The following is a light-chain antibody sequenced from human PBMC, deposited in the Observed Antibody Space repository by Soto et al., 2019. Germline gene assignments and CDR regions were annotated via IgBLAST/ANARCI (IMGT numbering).Light chain of an antibody. Sequence: EIVLTQSPATLSLSPGERATLACRASQSLSTYLAWYQQKPGQTPRLLIYHASNRATGLPARFSGIGSGTYFTLTILSLAPEEFAVYYGQQYSGTLGPATKVVIK. CDR3: QQYSGT. V-gene: IGKV3-11*01. CDR1: QSLSTY. J-gene: IGKJ3*01. CDR2: HAS.